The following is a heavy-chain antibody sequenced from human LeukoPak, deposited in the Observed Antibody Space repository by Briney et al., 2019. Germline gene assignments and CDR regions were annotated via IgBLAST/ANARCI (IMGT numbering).Heavy chain of an antibody. Sequence: SETLSLTCTVSGGSISSYYWSWIRQPPGKGLEWIGYIYYSGSTNYNPSLKSRVTISVDTSKNQFSLKPSSVTAADTAVYYCTLRGGFGELSSWGQGTLVTVSS. CDR1: GGSISSYY. V-gene: IGHV4-59*08. D-gene: IGHD3-10*01. CDR2: IYYSGST. J-gene: IGHJ4*02. CDR3: TLRGGFGELSS.